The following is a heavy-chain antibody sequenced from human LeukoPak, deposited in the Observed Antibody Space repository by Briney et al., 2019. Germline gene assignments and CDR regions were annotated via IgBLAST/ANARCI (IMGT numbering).Heavy chain of an antibody. CDR3: ARREEARNFDY. CDR1: GGSISSSSYY. D-gene: IGHD6-6*01. V-gene: IGHV4-39*01. CDR2: IYYSGST. Sequence: NPSETLSLTCTVSGGSISSSSYYWGCIRQPPGKGLEWIGSIYYSGSTYYNPSLKSRVTISVDTSKNQFSLKLSSVTAADTAVYYCARREEARNFDYWGQGTLVTVSS. J-gene: IGHJ4*02.